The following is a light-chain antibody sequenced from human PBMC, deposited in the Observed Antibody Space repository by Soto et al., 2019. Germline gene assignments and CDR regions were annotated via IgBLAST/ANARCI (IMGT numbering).Light chain of an antibody. CDR1: QSVSSY. CDR2: DAS. V-gene: IGKV3-11*01. CDR3: QPYNNWPLT. J-gene: IGKJ4*01. Sequence: VLTQSPATVSLSPGERATLSCRASQSVSSYLAWYQQKPGQAPRLLIYDASNRATGIPARFSGSRSGAEFTLTINSLQSEDFAVYYCQPYNNWPLTFGGGTKVDIK.